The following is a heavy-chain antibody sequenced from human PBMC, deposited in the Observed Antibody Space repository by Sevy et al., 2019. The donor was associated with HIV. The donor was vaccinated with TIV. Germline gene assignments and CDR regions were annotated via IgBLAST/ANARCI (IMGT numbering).Heavy chain of an antibody. CDR2: ISYDGSNK. V-gene: IGHV3-30-3*01. D-gene: IGHD1-1*01. J-gene: IGHJ1*01. CDR1: GFTFSSFS. CDR3: ALERLFSNVAEYFQN. Sequence: GGSLRLSCATSGFTFSSFSMHWVRQAPGKGLEWVATISYDGSNKYYADSVKGRFTISRDNSENSLYLQMNSLRAEDTVVYCCALERLFSNVAEYFQNWGQGTLVTVSS.